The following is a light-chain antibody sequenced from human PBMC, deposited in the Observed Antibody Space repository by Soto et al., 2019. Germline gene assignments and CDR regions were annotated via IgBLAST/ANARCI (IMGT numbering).Light chain of an antibody. CDR1: SSDVGGYNY. CDR3: SSYTSSSIDYV. Sequence: QSAPTQPASVSGSPGQPITISCTGTSSDVGGYNYVSWYQQHPGKAPKLMIYEVSNRPSGVSNRFSGSKSGNTASLTISGLQAEDEADYYCSSYTSSSIDYVFGTGAKLTVL. V-gene: IGLV2-14*01. J-gene: IGLJ1*01. CDR2: EVS.